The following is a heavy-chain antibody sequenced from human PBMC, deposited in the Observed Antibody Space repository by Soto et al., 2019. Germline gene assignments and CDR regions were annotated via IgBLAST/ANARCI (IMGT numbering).Heavy chain of an antibody. J-gene: IGHJ4*02. CDR1: GFTFSNYW. V-gene: IGHV3-74*01. Sequence: GGSLRLSCAASGFTFSNYWMHWVRQAPGKGLEWIARINDQGGSPTYADSVKGRFTISRDNAKNTLYLQMNSLRAEDTAVYYCAMRDYYYDSSFGYWGQGTLVTVSS. CDR3: AMRDYYYDSSFGY. D-gene: IGHD3-22*01. CDR2: INDQGGSP.